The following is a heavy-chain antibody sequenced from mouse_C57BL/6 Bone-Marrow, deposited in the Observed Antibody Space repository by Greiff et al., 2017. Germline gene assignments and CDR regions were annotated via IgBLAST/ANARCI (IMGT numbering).Heavy chain of an antibody. CDR2: ISSGGDYI. V-gene: IGHV5-9-1*02. CDR3: TRAPNWYFDV. CDR1: GFTFGSYA. Sequence: EVQVVESGEGLVKPGGSLKLSCAASGFTFGSYAMSWVRQTPEKRLEWVAYISSGGDYIYYADTVKGRFTISRDNARNTLYLQMSSLKSEDTAMYYCTRAPNWYFDVWGTGTTVTVSS. J-gene: IGHJ1*03.